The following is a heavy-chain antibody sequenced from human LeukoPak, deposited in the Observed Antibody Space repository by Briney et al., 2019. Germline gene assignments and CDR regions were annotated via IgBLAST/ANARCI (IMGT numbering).Heavy chain of an antibody. D-gene: IGHD4-11*01. CDR3: ARRYSNSYFDY. CDR2: VYQSGIT. J-gene: IGHJ4*02. Sequence: SETLSLTCAVSDYSISSGYYWGWIRQPPGKGLGWIGNVYQSGITYYNASLKSRVTISVDTSKNQFSLKLNSVTAADTAVYYCARRYSNSYFDYWGQGTLVTVSS. V-gene: IGHV4-38-2*01. CDR1: DYSISSGYY.